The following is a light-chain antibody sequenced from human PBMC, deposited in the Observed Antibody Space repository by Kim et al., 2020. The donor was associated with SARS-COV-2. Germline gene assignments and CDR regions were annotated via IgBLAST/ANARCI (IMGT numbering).Light chain of an antibody. J-gene: IGLJ2*01. CDR3: GTWDSSLSAGV. V-gene: IGLV1-51*01. CDR1: SSNIGNNY. Sequence: GQKVTFSCSGSSSNIGNNYVSWYQQLPGTAPKLLIYDNNKRPSGIPDRFSGSKSGTSATLGITGLQTGDEADYYCGTWDSSLSAGVFGGGTKLTVL. CDR2: DNN.